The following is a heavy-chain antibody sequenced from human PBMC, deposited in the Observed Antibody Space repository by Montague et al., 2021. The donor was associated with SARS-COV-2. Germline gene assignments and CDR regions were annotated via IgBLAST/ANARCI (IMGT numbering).Heavy chain of an antibody. D-gene: IGHD3-10*01. V-gene: IGHV2-5*02. CDR3: AHGHWYGSGNYPPDY. CDR1: GFSLSINGVG. J-gene: IGHJ4*02. Sequence: PALVKPTQTLTLTCTFSGFSLSINGVGVGWIRQPPGKALEWLAMIYWDDNPHYSPSLKSRLIITKGTSKNQVVLTMTNMDPVDTATYYCAHGHWYGSGNYPPDYWGQGTLVTISS. CDR2: IYWDDNP.